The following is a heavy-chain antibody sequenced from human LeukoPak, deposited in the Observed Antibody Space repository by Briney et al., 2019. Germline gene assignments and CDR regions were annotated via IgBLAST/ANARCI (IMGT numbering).Heavy chain of an antibody. Sequence: PGGTLRLSCAASGFTLSSNYMSWAPHAPGKGLEWVSVLYSGGSTYYADSVKGRFTISRDNSKNTLYLQMNSLRAEDTAVYYCARDYYDSSGDSYYGMDVWGQGTTVTVSS. D-gene: IGHD3-22*01. CDR3: ARDYYDSSGDSYYGMDV. CDR2: LYSGGST. CDR1: GFTLSSNY. J-gene: IGHJ6*02. V-gene: IGHV3-66*01.